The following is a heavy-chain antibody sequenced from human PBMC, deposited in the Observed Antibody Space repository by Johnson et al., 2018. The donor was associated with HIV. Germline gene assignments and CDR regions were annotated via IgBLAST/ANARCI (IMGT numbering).Heavy chain of an antibody. CDR1: GFTFSSYV. V-gene: IGHV3-30*03. D-gene: IGHD3-16*01. CDR2: ISHDGNNK. J-gene: IGHJ3*02. Sequence: QVQLVESGGGVVQPGRSLRVSCAASGFTFSSYVMHWVRQAPGKGLEWVTIISHDGNNKYYVDSVKGRFTISRDNANNSLYLQMNSLTAEDTSLDYCAGGRGTFDIWGQGTMVTVSS. CDR3: AGGRGTFDI.